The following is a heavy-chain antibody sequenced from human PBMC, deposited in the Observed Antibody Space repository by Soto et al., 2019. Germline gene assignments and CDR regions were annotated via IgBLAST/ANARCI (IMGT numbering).Heavy chain of an antibody. D-gene: IGHD2-21*02. Sequence: QLQLQESGPGLVKPSETLSLTCTVSGGSISSSSYYWGWIRQPPGKGLEWIGNIYYSGSTYYNPSLKSRVTLSLDXXKNQFSLKLSSVTAADTAVYYCARLSTVTALYFDYWGQGTLVTVSS. J-gene: IGHJ4*02. CDR3: ARLSTVTALYFDY. V-gene: IGHV4-39*01. CDR2: IYYSGST. CDR1: GGSISSSSYY.